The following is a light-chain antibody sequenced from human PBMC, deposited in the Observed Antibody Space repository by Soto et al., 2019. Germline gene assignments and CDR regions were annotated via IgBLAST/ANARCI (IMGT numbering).Light chain of an antibody. CDR1: SSNIGSNY. CDR2: RND. V-gene: IGLV1-47*01. Sequence: QSVLTQPPSASGTPGQRVTISCSGSSSNIGSNYVYWYQQLPGTAPKLLIYRNDQRPSGVPDRFSGSKSGTSASLAISGLRSDDEADYYCAAWDDSLSGVVFGGGTKPPS. J-gene: IGLJ3*02. CDR3: AAWDDSLSGVV.